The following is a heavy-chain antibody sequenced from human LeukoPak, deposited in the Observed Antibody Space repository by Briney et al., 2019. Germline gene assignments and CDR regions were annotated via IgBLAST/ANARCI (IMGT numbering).Heavy chain of an antibody. Sequence: SETLSLTCTVSGGSISSSSYYWGWIRQPPGKGLEWIGSIYYSGSTYYNPSLKSRVTISVDTSKNQFSLKLSSVTAADTAVYYCARVRRVALYYGSGRSGGLDYWGQGTLVTVSS. CDR1: GGSISSSSYY. J-gene: IGHJ4*02. D-gene: IGHD3-10*01. CDR3: ARVRRVALYYGSGRSGGLDY. V-gene: IGHV4-39*07. CDR2: IYYSGST.